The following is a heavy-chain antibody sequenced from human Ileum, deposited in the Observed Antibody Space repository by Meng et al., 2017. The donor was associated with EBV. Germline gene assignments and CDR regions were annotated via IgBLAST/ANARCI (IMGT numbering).Heavy chain of an antibody. J-gene: IGHJ4*02. CDR3: ARDAFQYASGIPAH. D-gene: IGHD3-16*01. V-gene: IGHV4-4*02. CDR2: VYPSGTP. Sequence: GQLQESGPRLVRPSGTLSLTFTVSGDSFSGFYWWSWVRQSPEKGLEWIGEVYPSGTPYYNPSLKSRVTISLDKSRNQFSLNLIHVTAADAAVYYCARDAFQYASGIPAHWGQGTLVTVSS. CDR1: GDSFSGFYW.